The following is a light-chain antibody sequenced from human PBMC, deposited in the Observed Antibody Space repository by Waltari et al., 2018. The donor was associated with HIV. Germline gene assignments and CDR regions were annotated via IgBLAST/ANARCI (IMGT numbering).Light chain of an antibody. CDR3: GVWDERLWGGV. CDR2: RDE. V-gene: IGLV1-47*01. CDR1: NSNLGSNS. J-gene: IGLJ3*02. Sequence: QSVVTQPPSASGTPGQRVLISCSGRNSNLGSNSVNWYQKVPGAAPKTIIYRDEPGGAPRGVFYIVYIRFSGLPDRVSVAKSGTSAALAIGEHGSVVEVDYAWGVWDERLWGGVCGGGTMLTVL.